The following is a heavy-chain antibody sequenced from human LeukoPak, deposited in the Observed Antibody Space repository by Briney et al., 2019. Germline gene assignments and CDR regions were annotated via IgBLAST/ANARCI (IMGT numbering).Heavy chain of an antibody. Sequence: PSETLSLICTVSGGSIRSYYWSWIRQPPGKGLEWIGYIYYSGSTNYNPSLKSRVTISVDTSKNQFSLKLSSVTAADTAVYYCARPAVAGAFDIWGQGTMVTVSS. CDR2: IYYSGST. CDR1: GGSIRSYY. D-gene: IGHD6-19*01. J-gene: IGHJ3*02. V-gene: IGHV4-59*08. CDR3: ARPAVAGAFDI.